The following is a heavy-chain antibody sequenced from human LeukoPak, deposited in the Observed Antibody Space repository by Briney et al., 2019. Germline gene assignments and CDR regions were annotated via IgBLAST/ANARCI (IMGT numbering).Heavy chain of an antibody. V-gene: IGHV3-21*01. J-gene: IGHJ4*02. Sequence: GGSLRLSCAASGFTVSSNYMSWVRQAPGKGLEWVSSISSSSSYIYYADSVKGRFTISRDNAKNSLYLQMNSLRAEDTAVYYCARVRGIVQPDYWGQGTLVTVSS. CDR1: GFTVSSNY. CDR2: ISSSSSYI. CDR3: ARVRGIVQPDY. D-gene: IGHD3-10*01.